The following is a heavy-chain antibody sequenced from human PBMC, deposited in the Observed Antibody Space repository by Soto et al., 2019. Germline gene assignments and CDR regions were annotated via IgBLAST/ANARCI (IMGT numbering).Heavy chain of an antibody. D-gene: IGHD3-3*02. CDR3: ANRPFVEWAPSYGLDV. CDR2: IFHSGNT. J-gene: IGHJ6*02. CDR1: GGSITGSDW. V-gene: IGHV4-4*02. Sequence: QMQLQESGPGLVKPSETLSLTCVVSGGSITGSDWWTWGRQSPEKGLEWIGEIFHSGNTTYSPSLTSRVTISLDKSANQFALKVHSGTAADTAIYYCANRPFVEWAPSYGLDVWGPGTTVIVSS.